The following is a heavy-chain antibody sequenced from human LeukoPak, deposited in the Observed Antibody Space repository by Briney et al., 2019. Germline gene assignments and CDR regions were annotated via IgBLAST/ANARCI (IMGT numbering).Heavy chain of an antibody. CDR3: AISIRKWELALY. Sequence: GGSLRLSCAASGFTFSSYAMSWVRQAPGKGLEWVSAISGSGGSTYYADSVKGRFTISRDNSKNTLYLQMNSLRAEDTAVYYCAISIRKWELALYWGQGTLVTVSS. J-gene: IGHJ4*02. D-gene: IGHD1-26*01. V-gene: IGHV3-23*01. CDR1: GFTFSSYA. CDR2: ISGSGGST.